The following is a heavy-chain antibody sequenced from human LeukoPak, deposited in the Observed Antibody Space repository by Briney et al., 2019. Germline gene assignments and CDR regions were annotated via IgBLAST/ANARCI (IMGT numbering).Heavy chain of an antibody. CDR3: ARAGGGVTTYYYYGLDV. CDR1: GFTVSSNY. Sequence: GGSLRLSCAASGFTVSSNYMSWVRQAPGKGLEWVSVIYSSDSAYYADSVKGRFTISRDNSKNTLYLQVNSLRAEDTAVYYCARAGGGVTTYYYYGLDVWGQGTTVTVSS. CDR2: IYSSDSA. D-gene: IGHD4-17*01. V-gene: IGHV3-66*02. J-gene: IGHJ6*02.